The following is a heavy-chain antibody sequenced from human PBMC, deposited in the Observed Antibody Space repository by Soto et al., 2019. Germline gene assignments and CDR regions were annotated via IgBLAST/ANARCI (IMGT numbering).Heavy chain of an antibody. CDR2: IYWDDDK. CDR1: GFSLSTSGVG. CDR3: AYLFEDDYGDYRDFQH. J-gene: IGHJ1*01. V-gene: IGHV2-5*02. D-gene: IGHD4-17*01. Sequence: QITLKESGPTLVKPTQTLTLTCTFSGFSLSTSGVGVGWIRQPPGKALEWLALIYWDDDKRYSPSLKSRLTITKDTSKNQVVLTMTNMDPVDTATYYCAYLFEDDYGDYRDFQHWGQGTLVTVSS.